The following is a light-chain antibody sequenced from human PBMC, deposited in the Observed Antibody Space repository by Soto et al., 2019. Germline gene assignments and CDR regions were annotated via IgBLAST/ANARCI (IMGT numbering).Light chain of an antibody. CDR3: QQFDDSVT. V-gene: IGKV3-20*01. CDR1: QSVTSRY. Sequence: IVWTQSHGTLSLSPGERATLSCRASQSVTSRYLAWYQQKPGQAPRLLIFGASIRDTGIPDRFSGSGSGTDFTLTISRLEPEDSAVYYCQQFDDSVTFGQGTRLEIK. J-gene: IGKJ5*01. CDR2: GAS.